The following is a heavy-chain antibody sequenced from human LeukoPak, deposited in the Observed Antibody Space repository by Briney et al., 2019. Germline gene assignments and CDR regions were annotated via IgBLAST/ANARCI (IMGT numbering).Heavy chain of an antibody. Sequence: PGGSLRLSCAASGFIFSIYGMHWVRQAPGKGLEWVAVIWPDGSITYYADSVKGRFTISRDNSYNTLNLQMNSLRAENTAVYYCARHTSGWDYWGQGTLVTVSS. CDR2: IWPDGSIT. J-gene: IGHJ4*02. CDR1: GFIFSIYG. D-gene: IGHD6-19*01. V-gene: IGHV3-33*01. CDR3: ARHTSGWDY.